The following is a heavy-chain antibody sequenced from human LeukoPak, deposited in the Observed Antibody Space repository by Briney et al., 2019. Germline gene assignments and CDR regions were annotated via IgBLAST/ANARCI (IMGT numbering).Heavy chain of an antibody. D-gene: IGHD3-22*01. J-gene: IGHJ4*02. V-gene: IGHV3-30*18. Sequence: GGSLRLSCAVSGFTFRSYGMHWVRQAPGKGLEWVAVISYDGSIRYYADSVKGRFTISRDNPKNTLYLQVNSLRAEDTAVYYCAKGYYDSNGNYYYFDYWGQGTLVTVSS. CDR2: ISYDGSIR. CDR3: AKGYYDSNGNYYYFDY. CDR1: GFTFRSYG.